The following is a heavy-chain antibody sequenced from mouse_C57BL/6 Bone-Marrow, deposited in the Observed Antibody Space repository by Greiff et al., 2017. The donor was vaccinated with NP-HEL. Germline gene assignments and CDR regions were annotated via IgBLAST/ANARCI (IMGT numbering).Heavy chain of an antibody. Sequence: VQLQQSGAELARPGASVKLSCKASGYTFTSYGISWVKQRTGQGLEWIGEIYPRSGNTYYNEKFKGKATLTVDKSSSTAYMQLSSLTSEDSAVYYCARSHHYYGSSFAYWGQGTLVTVSA. CDR2: IYPRSGNT. J-gene: IGHJ3*01. D-gene: IGHD1-1*01. CDR3: ARSHHYYGSSFAY. V-gene: IGHV1-81*01. CDR1: GYTFTSYG.